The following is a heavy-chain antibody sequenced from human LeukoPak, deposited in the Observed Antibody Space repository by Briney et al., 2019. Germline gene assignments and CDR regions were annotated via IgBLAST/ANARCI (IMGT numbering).Heavy chain of an antibody. CDR3: AGEGRDGYDDY. CDR1: RGTFSSYA. CDR2: IIPIFGTA. J-gene: IGHJ4*02. Sequence: SVKVSCKASRGTFSSYAISWVRQAPAQGLEWMGGIIPIFGTANYAQKFQGRVTITTDESTSTAYMELSSLRSEDTAVYYCAGEGRDGYDDYWGQGTLVTVSS. D-gene: IGHD5-24*01. V-gene: IGHV1-69*05.